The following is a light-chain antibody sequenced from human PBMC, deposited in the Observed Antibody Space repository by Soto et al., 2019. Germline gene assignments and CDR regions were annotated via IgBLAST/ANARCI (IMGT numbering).Light chain of an antibody. Sequence: PGERATLSCRASPSVTNFLAWYQQKPGQAPRLLIHDASNMATGIPARFTGSGPGTDFTLTISTLQPEDFAAYYCQQRSDWPLTFGGGTKVDIK. J-gene: IGKJ4*01. V-gene: IGKV3D-11*02. CDR3: QQRSDWPLT. CDR1: PSVTNF. CDR2: DAS.